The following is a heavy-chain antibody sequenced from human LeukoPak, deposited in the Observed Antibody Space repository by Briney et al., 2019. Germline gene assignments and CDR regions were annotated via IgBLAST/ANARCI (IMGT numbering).Heavy chain of an antibody. CDR3: ARHRFDLSSRAAFRNCSSTSCSYYYYHYGMDV. CDR2: IYPGDSDT. D-gene: IGHD2-2*01. J-gene: IGHJ6*02. CDR1: GYSFTSYW. Sequence: GESLKISCKGSGYSFTSYWIGWVRQMPGKGLEWMGIIYPGDSDTRYSPSFQGQVTISADKSISTAYLQWSSLKASDTAMYYCARHRFDLSSRAAFRNCSSTSCSYYYYHYGMDVWGQGTTVTVSS. V-gene: IGHV5-51*01.